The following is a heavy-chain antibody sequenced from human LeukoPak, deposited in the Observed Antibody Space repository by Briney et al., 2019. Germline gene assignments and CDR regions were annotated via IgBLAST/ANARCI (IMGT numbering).Heavy chain of an antibody. J-gene: IGHJ4*02. V-gene: IGHV3-23*01. CDR2: ISGSGGST. D-gene: IGHD2-2*02. CDR3: ARDETYCSSPSCHNDY. CDR1: GFTFSSYG. Sequence: GGSLRLSCAASGFTFSSYGMSWVRQAPGKGLEWVSAISGSGGSTYYADSVKGRFTISRDNSRNTLYLQMNSLRAEDTAVYYCARDETYCSSPSCHNDYWGQGTLVTVSS.